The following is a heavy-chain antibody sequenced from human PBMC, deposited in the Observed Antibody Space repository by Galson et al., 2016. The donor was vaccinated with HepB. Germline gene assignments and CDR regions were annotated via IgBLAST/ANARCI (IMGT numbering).Heavy chain of an antibody. CDR2: INGDNGAT. CDR3: PRDIGVWSGGGGWFDP. D-gene: IGHD3-10*01. J-gene: IGHJ5*02. CDR1: GYRFASYG. V-gene: IGHV1-18*01. Sequence: SVKVSCKASGYRFASYGVSWVRQAPGQGLEWVGWINGDNGATNYAKKFQGRLTLTTDTSTNTAYMELWSLRPDDTAVYYCPRDIGVWSGGGGWFDPWGQGTLLTVSS.